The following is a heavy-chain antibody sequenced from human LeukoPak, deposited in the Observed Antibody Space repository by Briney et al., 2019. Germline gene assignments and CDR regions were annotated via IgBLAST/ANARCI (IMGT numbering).Heavy chain of an antibody. V-gene: IGHV4-59*08. Sequence: SETLSLTCTVSCDSISTYCWNWIRQPPGRGLEWIGHIQNSGSTNYNPSLKSRVTISEDTSNNQFSLKLNSVTAADTAVYYCARRTSHWANWFDPWGQGILVTVAS. J-gene: IGHJ5*02. CDR1: CDSISTYC. D-gene: IGHD7-27*01. CDR2: IQNSGST. CDR3: ARRTSHWANWFDP.